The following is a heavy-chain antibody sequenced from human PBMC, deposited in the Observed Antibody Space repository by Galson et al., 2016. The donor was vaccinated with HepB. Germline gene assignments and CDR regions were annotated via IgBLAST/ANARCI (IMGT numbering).Heavy chain of an antibody. CDR2: ISWNVNYI. Sequence: SLRLSCAASGFTFHAYAMHWVRQAPGKGLEWVSGISWNVNYIGYPDSVKGRFTISRDNAKHSLFLQMNSLRVEDTAFYYCAKSDYGDYSRTDFDYWGQGTLVTVSS. J-gene: IGHJ4*02. CDR1: GFTFHAYA. D-gene: IGHD4-17*01. CDR3: AKSDYGDYSRTDFDY. V-gene: IGHV3-9*01.